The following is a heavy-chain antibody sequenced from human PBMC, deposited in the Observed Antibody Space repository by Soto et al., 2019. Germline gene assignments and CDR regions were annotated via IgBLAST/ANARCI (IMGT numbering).Heavy chain of an antibody. CDR2: IYYSGST. CDR1: GDSISSGGYD. CDR3: ARSGFLEWLSHPYYFDY. V-gene: IGHV4-31*03. Sequence: PSETLSLTFTVCGDSISSGGYDWSWIRQHPGKGLEWIGYIYYSGSTYYNPSLKSRVTISVDTSKNQFSLKLSSVTAADTAVYYCARSGFLEWLSHPYYFDYWGQGTLVTVSS. J-gene: IGHJ4*02. D-gene: IGHD3-3*01.